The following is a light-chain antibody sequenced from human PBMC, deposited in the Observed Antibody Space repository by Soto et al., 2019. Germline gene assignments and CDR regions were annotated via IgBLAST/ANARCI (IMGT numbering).Light chain of an antibody. Sequence: EIVLTQSPGTLSLSPGERATLSCRASQSVSNNYLAWYQQKPGQAPRLLIYGASNRATGIPDRFSGSGSGTDFTLTIASLQAEDVAVYYCHQYYSTPITFGQGTRLEI. CDR2: GAS. CDR3: HQYYSTPIT. J-gene: IGKJ5*01. V-gene: IGKV3-20*01. CDR1: QSVSNNY.